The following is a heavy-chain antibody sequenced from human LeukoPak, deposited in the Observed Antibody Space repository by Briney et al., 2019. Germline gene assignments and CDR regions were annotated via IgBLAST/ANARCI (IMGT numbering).Heavy chain of an antibody. V-gene: IGHV4-59*01. D-gene: IGHD3-9*01. J-gene: IGHJ4*02. Sequence: PSETLSFTSTVSGGSISSYYWSWIRQPPGKGLEGIGNIYYSGNTNYNPSLKRRVTISVDTSKNQFSLKLSSVTAADTAVYYCARSGALTGYLYWGQGTLVTVSS. CDR2: IYYSGNT. CDR1: GGSISSYY. CDR3: ARSGALTGYLY.